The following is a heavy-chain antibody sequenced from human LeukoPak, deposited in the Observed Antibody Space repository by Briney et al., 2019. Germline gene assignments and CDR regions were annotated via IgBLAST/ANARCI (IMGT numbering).Heavy chain of an antibody. CDR1: GFTFSSYG. CDR3: ATARGDYDPVDY. J-gene: IGHJ4*02. Sequence: PGGSLRLSCAASGFTFSSYGMHWVRQAPGKGLEWVAVIRYDGSNKYYADSVKGRFTISRDNSKNTLYLQMNSLRAEDTAVYYCATARGDYDPVDYWGQGTLVTVSS. D-gene: IGHD4-17*01. CDR2: IRYDGSNK. V-gene: IGHV3-30*02.